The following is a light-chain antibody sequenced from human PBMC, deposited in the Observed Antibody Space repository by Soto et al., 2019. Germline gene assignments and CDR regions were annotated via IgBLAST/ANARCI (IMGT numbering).Light chain of an antibody. CDR3: QQYNIWSPFT. Sequence: EIVMTKSPATLSVSPGARATLSCRASQSISNTVVWYQQKHGQAPMLLIQCASTRATGMPARFSGSGSGTEFSLTIISRQAADFAVYYWQQYNIWSPFTFGQGTRLDNK. CDR2: CAS. CDR1: QSISNT. V-gene: IGKV3-15*01. J-gene: IGKJ5*01.